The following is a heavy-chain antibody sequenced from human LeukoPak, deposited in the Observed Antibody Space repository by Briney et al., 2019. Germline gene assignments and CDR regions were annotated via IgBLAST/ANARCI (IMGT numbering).Heavy chain of an antibody. D-gene: IGHD2-2*01. CDR2: IIPIFGTA. V-gene: IGHV1-69*13. CDR1: GGTFSSYA. CDR3: ARDTERPYCSSTSCYGAFDI. Sequence: ASVKVSCKASGGTFSSYAISWVRQAPGQGPEWMGGIIPIFGTANYAQKFQGRVTITADESTSTAYVELSSLRSEDTAVYYCARDTERPYCSSTSCYGAFDIWGQGTMVTVSS. J-gene: IGHJ3*02.